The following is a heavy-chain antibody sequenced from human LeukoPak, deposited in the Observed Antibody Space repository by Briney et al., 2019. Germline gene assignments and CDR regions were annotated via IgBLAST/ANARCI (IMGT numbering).Heavy chain of an antibody. D-gene: IGHD5-18*01. CDR1: GGSISSYY. V-gene: IGHV4-59*08. Sequence: SETLSLTCTVSGGSISSYYWSWIRQPPGKGLEWIGYIYYSGSTNYNPSLKSRVTISVDTSKNQFSLKQSSVTAADTAVYYCAREMFSYRYDYLGQGTLVNGFS. J-gene: IGHJ4*02. CDR2: IYYSGST. CDR3: AREMFSYRYDY.